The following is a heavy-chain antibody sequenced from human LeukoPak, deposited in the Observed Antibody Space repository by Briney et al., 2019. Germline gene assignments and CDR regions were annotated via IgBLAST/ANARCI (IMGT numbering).Heavy chain of an antibody. CDR1: GDTVSSNSAA. D-gene: IGHD1-1*01. Sequence: SRTLSLTSVISGDTVSSNSAAWNCTRQPPSRGLEWLGRTYYRSEWFHDYAVSVKSRMIINPDTSKNQFSLQLNSVTPEDTAIYYCVGGGTSVAGMDVWGQGTTVSVSS. V-gene: IGHV6-1*01. J-gene: IGHJ6*02. CDR2: TYYRSEWFH. CDR3: VGGGTSVAGMDV.